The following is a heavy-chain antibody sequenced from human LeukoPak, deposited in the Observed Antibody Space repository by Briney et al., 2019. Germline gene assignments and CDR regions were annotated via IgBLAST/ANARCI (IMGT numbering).Heavy chain of an antibody. CDR3: SYCSGGSCSFDY. Sequence: GGSLRLSCAASGFTFSSYAMHWVRQAPGKGLEWVAVISYDGSNKYYADSVKGRFTISRDNSKNTLYLQMNSLRAEDTAVYYCSYCSGGSCSFDYWGQGTLVTVSS. D-gene: IGHD2-15*01. J-gene: IGHJ4*02. CDR2: ISYDGSNK. V-gene: IGHV3-30-3*01. CDR1: GFTFSSYA.